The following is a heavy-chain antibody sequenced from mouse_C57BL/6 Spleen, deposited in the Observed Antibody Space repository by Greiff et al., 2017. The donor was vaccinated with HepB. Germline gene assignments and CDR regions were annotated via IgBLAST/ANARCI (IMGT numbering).Heavy chain of an antibody. CDR2: ISDGGSYT. CDR3: ARDYGLREVWFAY. CDR1: GFTFSSYA. V-gene: IGHV5-4*01. J-gene: IGHJ3*01. D-gene: IGHD2-4*01. Sequence: EVKLEESGGGLVKPGGSLKLSCAASGFTFSSYAMSWVRQTPEKRLEWVATISDGGSYTYYPDNVKGRFTISRDNAKNNLYLQMSHLKSEDTAMYYCARDYGLREVWFAYWGQGTLVTVSA.